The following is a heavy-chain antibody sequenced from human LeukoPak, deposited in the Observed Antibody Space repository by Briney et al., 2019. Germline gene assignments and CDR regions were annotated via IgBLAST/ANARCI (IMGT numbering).Heavy chain of an antibody. V-gene: IGHV4-34*01. Sequence: SETLSLTCTVSGGSISSYYWSWIRQPPGKGLEWIGEINHSGSTNYNPSLKSRVTISVDTSKNQFSLKLSSVTAADTAVYYCAREASRYCSGGSCYSKVRYFDYWGQGTLVTVSP. CDR1: GGSISSYY. CDR2: INHSGST. CDR3: AREASRYCSGGSCYSKVRYFDY. D-gene: IGHD2-15*01. J-gene: IGHJ4*02.